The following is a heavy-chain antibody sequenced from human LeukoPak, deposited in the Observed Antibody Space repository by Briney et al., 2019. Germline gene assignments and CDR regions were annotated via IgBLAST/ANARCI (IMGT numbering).Heavy chain of an antibody. CDR1: GFTFSSYW. J-gene: IGHJ5*02. Sequence: GGSLRLSCAASGFTFSSYWMSWVRQAPGKGLEWVATIRQDGSQKYYVDSVKGRFTISRDNAKNSLYLQMNSLRAEDTAVYYCARDGGGYRFYNWFDPWGQGTLVTVSS. CDR2: IRQDGSQK. D-gene: IGHD5-12*01. V-gene: IGHV3-7*01. CDR3: ARDGGGYRFYNWFDP.